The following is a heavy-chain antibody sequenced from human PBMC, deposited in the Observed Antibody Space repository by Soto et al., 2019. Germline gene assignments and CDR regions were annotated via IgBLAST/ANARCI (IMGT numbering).Heavy chain of an antibody. Sequence: PGGSLRLSCAASGFTFSNYGMHWVRQAPGKGLEWVAVISYDGSNKYYADSVKGRFTISRDNSKNTLYLQMNSLRAEDTAVYYCARESDYGEHAFDIWGQGTMVTVSS. V-gene: IGHV3-30*03. D-gene: IGHD4-17*01. CDR3: ARESDYGEHAFDI. J-gene: IGHJ3*02. CDR1: GFTFSNYG. CDR2: ISYDGSNK.